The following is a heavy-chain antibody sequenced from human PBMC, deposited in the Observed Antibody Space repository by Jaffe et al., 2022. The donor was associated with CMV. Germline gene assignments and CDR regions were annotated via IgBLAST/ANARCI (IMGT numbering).Heavy chain of an antibody. CDR3: ARDPRYSSSYYSRYYYYMDV. V-gene: IGHV4-34*01. CDR2: INHSGST. J-gene: IGHJ6*03. D-gene: IGHD6-13*01. CDR1: GGSFSGYY. Sequence: QVQLQQWGAGLLKPSETLSLTCAVYGGSFSGYYWSWIRQPPGKGLEWIGEINHSGSTNYNPSLKSRVTISVDTSKNQFSLRLSSVTAADTAVYYCARDPRYSSSYYSRYYYYMDVWGKGTTVTVSS.